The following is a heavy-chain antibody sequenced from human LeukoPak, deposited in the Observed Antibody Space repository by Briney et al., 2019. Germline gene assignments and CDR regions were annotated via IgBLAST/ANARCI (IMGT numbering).Heavy chain of an antibody. D-gene: IGHD3-10*01. CDR3: ARPFITMVRGVIGF. CDR2: INSDGSST. V-gene: IGHV3-74*01. CDR1: GFTFNNYW. J-gene: IGHJ4*02. Sequence: GGSLRLSCAASGFTFNNYWMHWVRQAPGKGLVWVSRINSDGSSTSYADSVKGRFTISRDNAKNTLYLQMNSLRAEDTAVYYCARPFITMVRGVIGFWGQGTLVTVSS.